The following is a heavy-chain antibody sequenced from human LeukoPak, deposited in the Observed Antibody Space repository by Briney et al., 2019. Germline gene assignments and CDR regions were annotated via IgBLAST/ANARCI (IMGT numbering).Heavy chain of an antibody. D-gene: IGHD2-15*01. CDR1: GYTFTSYD. CDR3: ATGLGYCRGGGWYDAFVI. V-gene: IGHV1-8*01. CDR2: MNPNSGNT. Sequence: ASVTVSCKASGYTFTSYDINWVRQAPGQGLEWRRWMNPNSGNTVYAQTLQGRVTMTRNTSISTAYMELSRLRSEDTAVYYCATGLGYCRGGGWYDAFVIWGQGAMASVPS. J-gene: IGHJ3*02.